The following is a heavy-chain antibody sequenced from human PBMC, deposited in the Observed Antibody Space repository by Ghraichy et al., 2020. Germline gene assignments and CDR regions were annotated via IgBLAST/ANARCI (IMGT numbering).Heavy chain of an antibody. Sequence: GGSLRLSCAASGFSFSSYAMPWVRQAPGKGLEWVAVISFDGSNRYYADSVMDRFTISRDNSRNTLYLEMNSLRTEDTALYYCASLLGETAAGRIDSWGQGTLVTVSS. CDR2: ISFDGSNR. J-gene: IGHJ4*02. CDR1: GFSFSSYA. CDR3: ASLLGETAAGRIDS. V-gene: IGHV3-30*04. D-gene: IGHD6-13*01.